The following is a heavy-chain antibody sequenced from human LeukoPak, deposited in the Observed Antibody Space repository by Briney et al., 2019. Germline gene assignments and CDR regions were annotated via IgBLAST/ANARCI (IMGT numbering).Heavy chain of an antibody. D-gene: IGHD3-10*01. Sequence: SETLSLTCTVSGGSISSGGYYWSWIRQPPGKGLEWIGYIYHSGSTYYNPSLKSRVTISVDRSENQFSLKLSSVTAADTAVYYCARSPMVRGVPYFDLWGRGTLVTVSS. J-gene: IGHJ2*01. CDR2: IYHSGST. V-gene: IGHV4-30-2*01. CDR3: ARSPMVRGVPYFDL. CDR1: GGSISSGGYY.